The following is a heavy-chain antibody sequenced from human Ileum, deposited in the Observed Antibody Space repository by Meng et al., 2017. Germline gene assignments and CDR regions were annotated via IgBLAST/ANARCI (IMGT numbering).Heavy chain of an antibody. V-gene: IGHV4-39*01. CDR1: GGSISNTNYY. CDR2: IYYNGNT. D-gene: IGHD3-22*01. Sequence: QLQLQESGPGLGKPSETLSLTCTVPGGSISNTNYYWDWIRQPPGKGLEWVGSIYYNGNTYYNPSLKSRVTISIDTSKNQFSLKLSSVTAADTAVYYCARYNYYDSSGHSNFDYWGQGTLVTVSS. J-gene: IGHJ4*02. CDR3: ARYNYYDSSGHSNFDY.